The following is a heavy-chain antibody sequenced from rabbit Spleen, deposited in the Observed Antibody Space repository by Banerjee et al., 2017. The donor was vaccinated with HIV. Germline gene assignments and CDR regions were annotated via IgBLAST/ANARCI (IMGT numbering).Heavy chain of an antibody. V-gene: IGHV1S40*01. CDR1: GFSFSSIYY. Sequence: QSLEESGGDLVKPGASLTLTCTTSGFSFSSIYYMCWVRQAPGKGLEWIACIYAGDGVTYYASWAKGRFTISMTSSTTVDLKMTSLTAADTATYFCARAVGFPGTGYDYFNLWGQGTLVTVS. D-gene: IGHD8-1*01. CDR2: IYAGDGVT. J-gene: IGHJ4*01. CDR3: ARAVGFPGTGYDYFNL.